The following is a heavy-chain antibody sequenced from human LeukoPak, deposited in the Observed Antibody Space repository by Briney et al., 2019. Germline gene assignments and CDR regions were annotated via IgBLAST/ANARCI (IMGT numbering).Heavy chain of an antibody. J-gene: IGHJ4*02. CDR1: GGSLGGYY. V-gene: IGHV4-34*01. CDR3: ARRYTGPPIDY. CDR2: INHSGST. Sequence: SATLSLTCSVYGGSLGGYYWSWIRQPPGKELEWIGEINHSGSTNYNPSLKSRVTISVDTSKNQFSLKLSSVTAADTAVYYCARRYTGPPIDYWGQGTLVTVSS. D-gene: IGHD2-2*02.